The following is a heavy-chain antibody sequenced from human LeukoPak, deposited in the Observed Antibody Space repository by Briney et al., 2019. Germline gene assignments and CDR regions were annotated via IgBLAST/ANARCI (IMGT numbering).Heavy chain of an antibody. Sequence: SETLSLTCTVSGGSISSGGYYWSWIRQHPGKGLEWIGYIIYSGSTYYNPSVKSRVTISVDTSKNQFSLKLSSVTAADTAVYYCARNTYDGGAFDIWGQGTMVTLSS. D-gene: IGHD3-22*01. CDR3: ARNTYDGGAFDI. V-gene: IGHV4-31*03. CDR2: IIYSGST. CDR1: GGSISSGGYY. J-gene: IGHJ3*02.